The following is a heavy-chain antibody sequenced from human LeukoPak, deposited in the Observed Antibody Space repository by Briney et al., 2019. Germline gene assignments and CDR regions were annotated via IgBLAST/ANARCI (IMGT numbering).Heavy chain of an antibody. CDR2: FYHSGST. D-gene: IGHD3-10*01. Sequence: SETLSLTCTVSGYSISSGYYWGWIRQSPGKGLEWIGIFYHSGSTYYDPSLKSRVTISVDTSKNQSSLKLSSVTAADTAVYYCARPSELLWFGEGAFDIWGQGTMVTVSS. J-gene: IGHJ3*02. V-gene: IGHV4-38-2*02. CDR3: ARPSELLWFGEGAFDI. CDR1: GYSISSGYY.